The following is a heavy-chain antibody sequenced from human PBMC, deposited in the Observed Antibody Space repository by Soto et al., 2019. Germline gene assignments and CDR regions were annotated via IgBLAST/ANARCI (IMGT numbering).Heavy chain of an antibody. V-gene: IGHV4-61*01. CDR3: MRSHGAY. D-gene: IGHD2-8*01. CDR1: GGSVSSGPYH. CDR2: ISYSGTA. J-gene: IGHJ4*02. Sequence: QVQLQESGPGLVKTSETLSLTCTVSGGSVSSGPYHWNWVRQPPGKGLEWIGHISYSGTANYNPSLRGRVIMATDTSMNQFSLRLTSVTAADTAVYYCMRSHGAYWGQGARVTVSP.